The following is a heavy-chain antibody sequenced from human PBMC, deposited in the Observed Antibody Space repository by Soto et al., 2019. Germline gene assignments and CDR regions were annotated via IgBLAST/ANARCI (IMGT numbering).Heavy chain of an antibody. D-gene: IGHD2-2*01. CDR3: AREVVPAANNWFDP. J-gene: IGHJ5*02. V-gene: IGHV3-33*01. Sequence: QVQLVESGGGVVQPGRSLRLSCAASGFTFSSYGMHWVRQAPGKGLEWVAVIWYDGSNKYYADSMKGRFTISRDNSKNTLYLQMNSLRAEDTAVYYCAREVVPAANNWFDPWGQGTLVTVSS. CDR2: IWYDGSNK. CDR1: GFTFSSYG.